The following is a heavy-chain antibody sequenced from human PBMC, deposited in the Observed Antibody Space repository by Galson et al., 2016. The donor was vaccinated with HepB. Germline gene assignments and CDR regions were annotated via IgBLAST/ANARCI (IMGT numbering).Heavy chain of an antibody. CDR3: ARDDSSAYLVSP. CDR1: GDSVSSNSAA. D-gene: IGHD3-22*01. Sequence: CAISGDSVSSNSAAWNWIRQSPSRGLEWLGRTYYRSKWYTDCAVSVKSRITINPDTSKNQFSLQLTSVTPEDTAVYYCARDDSSAYLVSPWGQGTLVTVSS. J-gene: IGHJ4*02. V-gene: IGHV6-1*01. CDR2: TYYRSKWYT.